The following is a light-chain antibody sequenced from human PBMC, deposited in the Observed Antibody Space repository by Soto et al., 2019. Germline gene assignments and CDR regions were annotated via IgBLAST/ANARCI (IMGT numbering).Light chain of an antibody. J-gene: IGKJ2*01. CDR3: QQYGSSPYT. CDR1: QSVSSSY. V-gene: IGKV3-20*01. CDR2: GAS. Sequence: EIVLTQSPGTLSLSPGERATLSCRASQSVSSSYLAWYQQKPGQAPRLLIYGASSRATGIRNRFSGSGSGPDFTLTISRLGPEDFAVYYWQQYGSSPYTFGQGTKLEIK.